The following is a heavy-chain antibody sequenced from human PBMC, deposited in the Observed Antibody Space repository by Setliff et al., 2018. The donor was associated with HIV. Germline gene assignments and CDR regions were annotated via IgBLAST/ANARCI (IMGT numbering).Heavy chain of an antibody. CDR3: ARRTTIFGVVIEFDP. CDR1: GYTFTGYY. D-gene: IGHD3-3*01. V-gene: IGHV1-8*02. J-gene: IGHJ5*02. CDR2: INPNSGNT. Sequence: ASVKVSCKASGYTFTGYYIHWVRQAPGHGLDWMGRINPNSGNTGYAQKFQGRVTMTRNTSISTTYMELSSLRSEDTAVYYCARRTTIFGVVIEFDPWGQGTLVT.